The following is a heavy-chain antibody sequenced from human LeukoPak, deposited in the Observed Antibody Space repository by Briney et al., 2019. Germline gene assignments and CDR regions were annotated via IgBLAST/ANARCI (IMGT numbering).Heavy chain of an antibody. Sequence: SETLSLTCAVYGGSFSGYYWSWIRQPPGKGLEWIGEINHSGSTNQNPSLKSRVTISVDTSKNQFSLKLSSVTAADTAVYYCARPYKQDGYNQPLFDYWGQGTLVTVSS. V-gene: IGHV4-34*01. CDR1: GGSFSGYY. J-gene: IGHJ4*02. D-gene: IGHD5-24*01. CDR3: ARPYKQDGYNQPLFDY. CDR2: INHSGST.